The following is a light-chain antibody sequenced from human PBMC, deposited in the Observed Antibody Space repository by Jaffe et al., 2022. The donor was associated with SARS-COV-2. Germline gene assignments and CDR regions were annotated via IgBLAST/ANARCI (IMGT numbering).Light chain of an antibody. CDR2: QDH. V-gene: IGLV3-1*01. CDR1: KLGNRY. Sequence: SYDLTQPPSVSVSPGQTATITCSGDKLGNRYTSWYQQKPGQSPLLVIYQDHKRPSGIPERFSGSNSGNTATLTISGTQALDEADYYCQAWDSRTFVAFGAGTKLTVL. J-gene: IGLJ2*01. CDR3: QAWDSRTFVA.